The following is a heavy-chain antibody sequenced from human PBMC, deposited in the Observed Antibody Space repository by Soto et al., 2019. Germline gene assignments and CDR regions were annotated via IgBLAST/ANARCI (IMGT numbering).Heavy chain of an antibody. CDR3: TRDRVWIAFDI. CDR1: GFTLGDYA. Sequence: KPGGSLRLSCTASGFTLGDYAMSWFRQAPGKGLEWVGFIRSKAYGGTTEYAASVKGRFTISRDDSKSIAYLQMNSLKTEDTAVYYCTRDRVWIAFDIWGQGTMVTVSS. J-gene: IGHJ3*02. D-gene: IGHD6-13*01. CDR2: IRSKAYGGTT. V-gene: IGHV3-49*05.